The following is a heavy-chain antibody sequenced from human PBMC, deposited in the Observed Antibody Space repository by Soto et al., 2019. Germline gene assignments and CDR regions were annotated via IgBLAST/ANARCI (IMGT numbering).Heavy chain of an antibody. Sequence: ASVKVSCKVSGYTLTELSMHWVRQAPGKGLERMGGFDPEDGETIYAQKFQGRVTMTEDTSTDTAYMELSSLRSEDTAVYYCATNIAAAGTFYYYYGMDVWGQGTTVTVYS. J-gene: IGHJ6*02. V-gene: IGHV1-24*01. CDR3: ATNIAAAGTFYYYYGMDV. CDR1: GYTLTELS. D-gene: IGHD6-13*01. CDR2: FDPEDGET.